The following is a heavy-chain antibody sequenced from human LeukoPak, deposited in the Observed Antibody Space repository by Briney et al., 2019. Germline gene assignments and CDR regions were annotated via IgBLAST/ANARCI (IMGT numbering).Heavy chain of an antibody. D-gene: IGHD6-19*01. V-gene: IGHV1-69*13. J-gene: IGHJ4*02. CDR3: ARGRMAGTYVFDY. CDR1: GDTFSSYA. CDR2: IIPIFGTA. Sequence: ASVKVSCKAAGDTFSSYAISWVRQAPGQGLEWMGGIIPIFGTANYAQKFQGRVTITADESTSTAYMELTSLRSEDTAVYYCARGRMAGTYVFDYWGQGTLVTVSS.